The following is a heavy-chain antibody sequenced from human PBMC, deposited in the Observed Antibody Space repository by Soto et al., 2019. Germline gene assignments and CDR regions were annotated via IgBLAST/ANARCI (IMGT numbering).Heavy chain of an antibody. D-gene: IGHD6-6*01. V-gene: IGHV1-2*02. Sequence: ASVKVSCKASGYTFTGYYMHWVRQAPGQGLEWMGWISPNSGDTNYAQKFQGRVTMTRDTSISTAYMELRSLRSDDTAVYYCERRIIGSSSVHWFEPWGQGTLVTVSS. CDR1: GYTFTGYY. J-gene: IGHJ5*02. CDR2: ISPNSGDT. CDR3: ERRIIGSSSVHWFEP.